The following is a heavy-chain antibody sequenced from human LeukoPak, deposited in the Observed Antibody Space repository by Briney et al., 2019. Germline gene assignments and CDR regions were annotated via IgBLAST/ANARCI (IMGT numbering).Heavy chain of an antibody. J-gene: IGHJ4*02. D-gene: IGHD3-9*01. CDR3: AAEDDFLTGYYDFDY. Sequence: RASVKVSCKASGFTFARSAVQWVRQVRGQRPEWIGWIVIANGNTNYAQKFQERLTITRDMSTSTAYMELSSLRSEDTAVYYCAAEDDFLTGYYDFDYWGQGTVVTVSS. CDR2: IVIANGNT. V-gene: IGHV1-58*01. CDR1: GFTFARSA.